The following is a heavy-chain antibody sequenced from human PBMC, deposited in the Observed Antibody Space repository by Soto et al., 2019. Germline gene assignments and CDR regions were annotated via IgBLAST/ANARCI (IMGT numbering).Heavy chain of an antibody. CDR1: GYTFTSYA. V-gene: IGHV1-3*01. D-gene: IGHD1-26*01. CDR3: ARVEPDDPSEVGATQAWFDP. J-gene: IGHJ5*02. CDR2: INAGNGNT. Sequence: ASVKVSCKASGYTFTSYAMHWVRQAPGQRLEWMGWINAGNGNTKCSQKFQDRVTITRDTSASTAYMELSSLRSEDTAVYYCARVEPDDPSEVGATQAWFDPWGQGTLVTVSS.